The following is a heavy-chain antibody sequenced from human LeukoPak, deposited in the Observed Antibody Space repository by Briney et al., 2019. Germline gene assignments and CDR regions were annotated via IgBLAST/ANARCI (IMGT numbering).Heavy chain of an antibody. CDR1: GFTFSSYA. D-gene: IGHD3-10*01. CDR2: ISYDGSNK. CDR3: AREYYGSGSYTRSLDY. Sequence: GRSLRLPCAASGFTFSSYAMHWVRQAPGKGLEWVAVISYDGSNKYYADSVKGRFTISRDNSKNTLYLQMNSLRAEDTAVYYCAREYYGSGSYTRSLDYWGQGTLVTVSS. V-gene: IGHV3-30*04. J-gene: IGHJ4*02.